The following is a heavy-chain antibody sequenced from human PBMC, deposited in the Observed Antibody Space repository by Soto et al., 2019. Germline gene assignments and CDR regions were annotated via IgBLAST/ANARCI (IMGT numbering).Heavy chain of an antibody. V-gene: IGHV1-2*02. J-gene: IGHJ5*02. Sequence: ASVKVSCKASGYIFTDYYIHWVRQAPGRGLEWMGWSNPNSGDTNYAQKFHGRVTLTRDKSISTAYMELRRLRSDDTAVYYCASVTFRPNWFDPWGQGTLVTVSS. CDR2: SNPNSGDT. CDR1: GYIFTDYY. CDR3: ASVTFRPNWFDP.